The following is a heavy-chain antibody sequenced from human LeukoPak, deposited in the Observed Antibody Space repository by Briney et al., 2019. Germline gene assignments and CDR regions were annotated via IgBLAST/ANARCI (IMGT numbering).Heavy chain of an antibody. D-gene: IGHD1-26*01. CDR1: GFTFDDYG. CDR3: ARGRSTWHLDY. V-gene: IGHV3-21*01. CDR2: ISSTNGYI. J-gene: IGHJ4*02. Sequence: PGGSLRLSCAASGFTFDDYGMNWVRQAPGKGLEWVSYISSTNGYIYYADSVRGRFTISRDNAKNSLSLQMNSLRAEDTAVYYCARGRSTWHLDYWGQGTLVTVSS.